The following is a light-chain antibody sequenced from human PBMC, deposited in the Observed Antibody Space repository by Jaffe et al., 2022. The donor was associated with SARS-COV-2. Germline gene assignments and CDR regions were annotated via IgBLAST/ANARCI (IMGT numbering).Light chain of an antibody. Sequence: QSVLTQPPSASGTPGQRVTISCSGSSSNIGSTSVYWFQQLPGTAPKLLIYRNNLRPSGVPDRFSGSKSGTSASLAISGLRSEDETDYFCAAWDVSLSGWVFGGGTKLTV. J-gene: IGLJ3*02. CDR3: AAWDVSLSGWV. CDR1: SSNIGSTS. V-gene: IGLV1-47*01. CDR2: RNN.